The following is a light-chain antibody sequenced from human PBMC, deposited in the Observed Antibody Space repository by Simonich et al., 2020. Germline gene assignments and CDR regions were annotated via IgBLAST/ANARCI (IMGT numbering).Light chain of an antibody. V-gene: IGLV3-21*03. CDR2: DDS. CDR1: NIGSKS. J-gene: IGLJ3*02. Sequence: SYVLTQPPSVSVAPGKTARITCGGKNIGSKSVHWFQQEPGQAPVLVVYDDSDRPSGIPERFSGSNSGNTATLTISRVEAGDEADYYCQVWDSSSDHPVFGGGTKLTVL. CDR3: QVWDSSSDHPV.